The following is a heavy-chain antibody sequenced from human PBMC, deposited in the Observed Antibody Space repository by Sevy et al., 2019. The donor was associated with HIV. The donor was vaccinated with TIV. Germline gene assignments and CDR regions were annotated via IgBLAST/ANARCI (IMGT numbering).Heavy chain of an antibody. CDR2: IKSKTDGGTI. J-gene: IGHJ4*02. CDR1: GFTFSNAW. D-gene: IGHD1-1*01. V-gene: IGHV3-15*01. CDR3: AREDSKNWRYFDY. Sequence: GGSLRLSCAASGFTFSNAWMSWVRQAPGKGLEWVGRIKSKTDGGTIDYAAPVKGRFTISRDDSKNTLYLQMNSLRAEDTAVYYCAREDSKNWRYFDYWGQGTLVTVSS.